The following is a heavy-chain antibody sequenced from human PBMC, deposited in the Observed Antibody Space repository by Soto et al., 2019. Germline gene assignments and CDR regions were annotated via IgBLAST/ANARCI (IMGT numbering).Heavy chain of an antibody. J-gene: IGHJ6*02. CDR1: GFSLSNARMG. V-gene: IGHV2-26*01. D-gene: IGHD3-3*01. Sequence: QVTLKESAPVLVKPTETLTLTCTVSGFSLSNARMGVSWIRQPPGKALQWLAHIFSNDEKSYTTSLKSRLTNSKETSKSQGGLNQTHKDPLDTATYYCARIHQDYDFWSGYSRYYGMDVWGQGTTVAVSS. CDR3: ARIHQDYDFWSGYSRYYGMDV. CDR2: IFSNDEK.